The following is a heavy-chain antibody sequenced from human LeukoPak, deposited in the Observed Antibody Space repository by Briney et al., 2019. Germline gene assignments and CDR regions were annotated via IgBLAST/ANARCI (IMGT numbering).Heavy chain of an antibody. CDR1: GFTFSSYW. V-gene: IGHV3-7*01. D-gene: IGHD3-10*01. Sequence: PRGSLRLSCAASGFTFSSYWMGWVRQAPGKGLEWVANIKQDGSEKYYVDSVKGRFTISRDNAKNSLYLQMNSLRAEDTAVYYCARDMGFGELVFDYWGQGTLVTVSS. J-gene: IGHJ4*02. CDR2: IKQDGSEK. CDR3: ARDMGFGELVFDY.